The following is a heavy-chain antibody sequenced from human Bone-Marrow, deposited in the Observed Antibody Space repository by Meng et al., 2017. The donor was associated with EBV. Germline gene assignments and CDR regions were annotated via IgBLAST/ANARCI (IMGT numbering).Heavy chain of an antibody. CDR3: AKDSYSSSWRWFDP. V-gene: IGHV3-43*01. Sequence: EVQLGGSGGVGVQLGGSLRLSWAASGFTFDDYTMHWVRQAPGKGLEWVSLISWDGGSTYYADSVKGRFTISRDNSKNSLYLQMNSLRTEDTALYYCAKDSYSSSWRWFDPWGQGTLVTVSS. CDR1: GFTFDDYT. CDR2: ISWDGGST. D-gene: IGHD6-13*01. J-gene: IGHJ5*02.